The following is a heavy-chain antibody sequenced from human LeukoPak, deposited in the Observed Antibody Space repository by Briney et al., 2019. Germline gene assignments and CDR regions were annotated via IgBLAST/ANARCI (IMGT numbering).Heavy chain of an antibody. D-gene: IGHD2-2*03. Sequence: GGSLRLSCAASGFTFSNAWMSWVRQAPGKGLEWVGRIKSKTDGGTTDYAAPVKGRFTISRDDSKNTLYLQMNSLKTEDTAVYYCTTDLGYCSSTSCLEDFDYCGQGALVTVSS. J-gene: IGHJ4*02. CDR3: TTDLGYCSSTSCLEDFDY. CDR1: GFTFSNAW. V-gene: IGHV3-15*01. CDR2: IKSKTDGGTT.